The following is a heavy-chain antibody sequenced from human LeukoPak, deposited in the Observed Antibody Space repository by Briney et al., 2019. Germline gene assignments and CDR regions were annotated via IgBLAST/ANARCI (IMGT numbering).Heavy chain of an antibody. CDR1: GFTFSSYG. J-gene: IGHJ4*02. D-gene: IGHD1-26*01. Sequence: GGSLRLSCAASGFTFSSYGMHWVRQAPGKGLEWVAVISYDGSNKYYADSVKGRFTISRDNSKNTLYLQMNSPRAEDTAVYYCAKATSGSYGFTTDWGQGTLVTVSS. V-gene: IGHV3-30*18. CDR2: ISYDGSNK. CDR3: AKATSGSYGFTTD.